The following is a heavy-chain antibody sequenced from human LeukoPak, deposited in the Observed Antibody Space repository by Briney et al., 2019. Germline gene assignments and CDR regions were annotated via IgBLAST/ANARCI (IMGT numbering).Heavy chain of an antibody. CDR2: VTGSDDRT. Sequence: PGGSLRLSCSASGFTFSSPAMTWVRQAPGRGLEWVSTVTGSDDRTYYADSVKGRFTISRDYSRNMLHLQMNSLRVEDTAMYYCAKGPQLNSGYHPDYWGQGTLVTVSS. CDR1: GFTFSSPA. J-gene: IGHJ4*02. D-gene: IGHD3-22*01. CDR3: AKGPQLNSGYHPDY. V-gene: IGHV3-23*01.